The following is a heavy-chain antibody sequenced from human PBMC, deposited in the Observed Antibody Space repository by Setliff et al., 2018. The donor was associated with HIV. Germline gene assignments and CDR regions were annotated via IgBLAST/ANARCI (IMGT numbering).Heavy chain of an antibody. CDR3: ARHDSGGYYSLDY. J-gene: IGHJ4*02. CDR1: GGSFRGYY. Sequence: PSETLSLTCAVYGGSFRGYYWSWIRQPPGEGLEWIGYIFYSGSTNYNPSLKSRVTISLDTSKNQFSLKLTSVTAADTAVYYCARHDSGGYYSLDYWGQGTLVTVSS. CDR2: IFYSGST. V-gene: IGHV4-59*01. D-gene: IGHD3-22*01.